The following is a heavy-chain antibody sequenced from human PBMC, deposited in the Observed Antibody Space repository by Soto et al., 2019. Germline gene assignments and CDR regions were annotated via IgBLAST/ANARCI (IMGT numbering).Heavy chain of an antibody. D-gene: IGHD3-22*01. CDR1: GSTFTSYG. CDR2: ISAYNGNT. J-gene: IGHJ6*02. Sequence: GASVKVSFKASGSTFTSYGISWVRQAPGQGLEWMGWISAYNGNTNYAQKLQGRVTMTTDTSTSTAYMELRSLRSDDTAVYYCARPYYDSSGYYGGYYYYYGMDVWGQGTTVTVSS. CDR3: ARPYYDSSGYYGGYYYYYGMDV. V-gene: IGHV1-18*01.